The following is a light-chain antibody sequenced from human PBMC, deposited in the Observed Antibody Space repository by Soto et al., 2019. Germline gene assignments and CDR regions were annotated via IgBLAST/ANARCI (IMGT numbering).Light chain of an antibody. CDR1: GDLTNC. V-gene: IGKV1-33*01. CDR3: QHYEHLQLT. Sequence: DLEMTQSPSSLSVSVGDRATITCQASGDLTNCFDWYQQKPGSAPRLLLYDACSMETRDPLRFRGSASGTDFTHTISSLHPGDVATNYCQHYEHLQLTFGQGTLLEIK. J-gene: IGKJ5*01. CDR2: DAC.